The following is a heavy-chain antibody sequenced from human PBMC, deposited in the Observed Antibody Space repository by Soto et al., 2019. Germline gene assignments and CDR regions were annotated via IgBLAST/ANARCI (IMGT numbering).Heavy chain of an antibody. Sequence: QVRLQESGPGLVKPSQTLSLTCTVSGGSISSGAYFWSRVRQPPGKGLEWIGYIYYTGSTSYNPSLKSRITMSVDTSKNQFSLKVSSVTAADTAVYFCARDDGYYRLYDYWGQGTLVTVSS. CDR2: IYYTGST. CDR3: ARDDGYYRLYDY. D-gene: IGHD3-3*01. CDR1: GGSISSGAYF. J-gene: IGHJ4*02. V-gene: IGHV4-30-4*01.